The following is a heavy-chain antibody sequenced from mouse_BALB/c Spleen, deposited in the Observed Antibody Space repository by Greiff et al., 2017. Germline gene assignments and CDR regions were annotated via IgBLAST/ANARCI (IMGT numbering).Heavy chain of an antibody. V-gene: IGHV2-9*02. CDR2: IWAGGST. J-gene: IGHJ2*01. CDR1: GFSLTSYG. CDR3: ASIYYDYDGGYFDY. Sequence: QVQLQQSGPGLVAPSQSLSITCTVSGFSLTSYGVHWVRQPPGKGLEWLGVIWAGGSTNYNSALMSRLSISKDNSKSQVFLKMNSLQTDDTAMYYCASIYYDYDGGYFDYWGQGTTLTVSS. D-gene: IGHD2-4*01.